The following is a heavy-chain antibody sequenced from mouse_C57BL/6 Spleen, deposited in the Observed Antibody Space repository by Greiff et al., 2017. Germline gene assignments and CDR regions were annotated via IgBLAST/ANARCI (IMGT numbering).Heavy chain of an antibody. J-gene: IGHJ4*01. CDR2: ISSGRSTI. V-gene: IGHV5-17*01. CDR1: GFTFSDYG. Sequence: EVKLVESGGGLVKPGGSLKLSCAASGFTFSDYGMHWVRQAPEKGLEWVAYISSGRSTIYYADTVKGRFTISRDNAKNTRFLQMTSLRSEDKAMYDCASLINGFYAMDYWGQGTSVTVSS. CDR3: ASLINGFYAMDY.